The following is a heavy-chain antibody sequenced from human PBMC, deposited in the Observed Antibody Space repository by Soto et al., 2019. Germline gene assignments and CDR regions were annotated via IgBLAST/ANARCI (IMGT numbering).Heavy chain of an antibody. J-gene: IGHJ2*01. Sequence: SETLSLTCTVSGGSISSSSYYWGWIRQPPGKGLEWIGSIYYSGSTYYNPSLKSRVTISVDTFKNQFSLKLSSVTAADTAVYYCASGDLAYCGGDCYSDWYFDLWGRGTLVTVSS. D-gene: IGHD2-21*02. CDR1: GGSISSSSYY. CDR3: ASGDLAYCGGDCYSDWYFDL. CDR2: IYYSGST. V-gene: IGHV4-39*01.